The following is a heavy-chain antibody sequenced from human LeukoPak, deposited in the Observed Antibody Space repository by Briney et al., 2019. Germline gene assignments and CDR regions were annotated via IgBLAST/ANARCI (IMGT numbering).Heavy chain of an antibody. CDR2: INTDGNST. D-gene: IGHD6-13*01. V-gene: IGHV3-74*01. J-gene: IGHJ4*02. CDR3: ARELASGD. CDR1: GFTFSSYW. Sequence: GGSLRLSCAASGFTFSSYWMHWVRQAPGKGLVWVSQINTDGNSTTYADSVKGRFTVSRDNAKNTLYLQMNSLRAEDTAVYYCARELASGDWGQGTLVTVSS.